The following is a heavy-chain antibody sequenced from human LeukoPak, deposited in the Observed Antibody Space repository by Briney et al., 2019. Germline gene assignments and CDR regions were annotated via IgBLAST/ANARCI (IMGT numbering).Heavy chain of an antibody. CDR2: INTDGNST. D-gene: IGHD6-13*01. V-gene: IGHV3-74*01. J-gene: IGHJ4*02. CDR3: ARELASGD. CDR1: GFTFSSYW. Sequence: GGSLRLSCAASGFTFSSYWMHWVRQAPGKGLVWVSQINTDGNSTTYADSVKGRFTVSRDNAKNTLYLQMNSLRAEDTAVYYCARELASGDWGQGTLVTVSS.